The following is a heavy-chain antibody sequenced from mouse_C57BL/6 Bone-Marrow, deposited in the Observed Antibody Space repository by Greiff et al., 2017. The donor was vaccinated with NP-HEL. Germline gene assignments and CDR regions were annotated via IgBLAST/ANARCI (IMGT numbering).Heavy chain of an antibody. CDR1: GYSITSGYY. CDR2: ISYDGSN. V-gene: IGHV3-6*01. J-gene: IGHJ1*03. Sequence: VQLKESGPGLVKPSQSLSLTCSVTGYSITSGYYWNWIRQFPGNKLEWMGYISYDGSNNYNPSLKNRISITRDTSKNQFFLKLNSVTTEDTATYYCARAFFRTDYWYFDVWGTGTTVTVSS. CDR3: ARAFFRTDYWYFDV.